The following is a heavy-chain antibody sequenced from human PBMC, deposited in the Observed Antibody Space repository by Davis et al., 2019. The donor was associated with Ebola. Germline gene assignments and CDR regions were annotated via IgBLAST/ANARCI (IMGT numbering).Heavy chain of an antibody. D-gene: IGHD3-16*01. CDR3: AKESTLTLGFDY. CDR1: GFTLSNYA. J-gene: IGHJ4*02. Sequence: GESLKISCAASGFTLSNYAMHWVRQAPGKGLEWVSGISGDGRSTDYADSVKGRFTISRDNSKNTLYLQMNSLRAEDTAVYYWAKESTLTLGFDYWGQGTLVTVSS. V-gene: IGHV3-23*01. CDR2: ISGDGRST.